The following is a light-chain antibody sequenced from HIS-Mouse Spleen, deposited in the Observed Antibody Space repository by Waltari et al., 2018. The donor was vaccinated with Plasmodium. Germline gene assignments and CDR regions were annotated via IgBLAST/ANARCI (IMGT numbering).Light chain of an antibody. J-gene: IGLJ3*02. CDR3: YSTDSSGNHRV. CDR2: EDS. V-gene: IGLV3-10*01. CDR1: ALHNNS. Sequence: SYELTQPPSVSVSPGQTARITCSGDALHNNSAYWYQQKSGQAPVLVIYEDSKRPSGNPERFSGSSSGTMATLTISGAQVEDEADYYCYSTDSSGNHRVFGGGTKLTVL.